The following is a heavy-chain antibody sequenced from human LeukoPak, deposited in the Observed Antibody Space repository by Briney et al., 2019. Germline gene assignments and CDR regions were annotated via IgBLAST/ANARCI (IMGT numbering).Heavy chain of an antibody. D-gene: IGHD3-22*01. V-gene: IGHV3-74*01. CDR3: ARAPSEIGGYYPEYFRH. CDR1: GFTFSSYW. CDR2: IKSDGST. J-gene: IGHJ1*01. Sequence: PWGSLTLSCAASGFTFSSYWMHWVRQAPGKGLVWFSRIKSDGSTRYADAVTGRFTISRDNAKNTVSLQMNSLRAEDTGVYYCARAPSEIGGYYPEYFRHWGQGTLVTVSP.